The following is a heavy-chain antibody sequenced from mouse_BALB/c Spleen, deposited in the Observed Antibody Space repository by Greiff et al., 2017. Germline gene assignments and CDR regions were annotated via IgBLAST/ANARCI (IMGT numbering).Heavy chain of an antibody. CDR2: IDPSDSYT. V-gene: IGHV1-69*02. Sequence: VQLQQPGAELVKPGASVKLSCKASGYTFTSYWMHWVKQRPGQGLEWIGEIDPSDSYTNYNQKFKGKATLTVDKSSSTAYMQLSSLTSEDSAVYYCARRTYYGNYDAMDYWGQGTSVTVSS. J-gene: IGHJ4*01. CDR1: GYTFTSYW. CDR3: ARRTYYGNYDAMDY. D-gene: IGHD2-10*01.